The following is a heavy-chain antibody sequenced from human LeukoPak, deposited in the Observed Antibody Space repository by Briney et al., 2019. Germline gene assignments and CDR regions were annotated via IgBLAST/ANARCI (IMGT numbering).Heavy chain of an antibody. D-gene: IGHD3-10*01. Sequence: GASVKVSCKASGYTFTSYAMHWVRQAPGQRLEWMGWINAGNGNTKYSQKFQGRVTITRDTSASTAYMELSSLRSEDTAVYYCASAYYYGSGGIYYYYGMDVWGQGTTVTVSS. V-gene: IGHV1-3*01. CDR1: GYTFTSYA. J-gene: IGHJ6*02. CDR3: ASAYYYGSGGIYYYYGMDV. CDR2: INAGNGNT.